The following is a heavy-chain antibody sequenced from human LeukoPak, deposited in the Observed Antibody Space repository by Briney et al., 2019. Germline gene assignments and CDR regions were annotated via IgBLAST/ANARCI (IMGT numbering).Heavy chain of an antibody. D-gene: IGHD3-3*01. CDR1: GYIFSNYG. CDR3: ARVLRESQVGRSGFDP. V-gene: IGHV1-18*01. Sequence: PGASVKVSCKASGYIFSNYGFSWVRQAPGQGLEWMGWISAFNGNTKYSQKFQDRVTMTTDTSTSTAYMELRSLRSDDAAVYYCARVLRESQVGRSGFDPWGQGTLVTVSS. CDR2: ISAFNGNT. J-gene: IGHJ5*02.